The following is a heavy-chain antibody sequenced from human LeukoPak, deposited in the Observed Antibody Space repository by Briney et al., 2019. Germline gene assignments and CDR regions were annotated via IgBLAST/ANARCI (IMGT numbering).Heavy chain of an antibody. D-gene: IGHD2-2*01. Sequence: SETLSLTCTVSGGSISSGDYYWSWIRQPPGKGLEWIGYIYYSGSTYYNPSLKSRVTISVDTSKNQFSLKLSSVTAADTAVYYCATAPPYYCSSTSCSRKPFYFDYWGQGTLVTVSS. J-gene: IGHJ4*02. V-gene: IGHV4-30-4*01. CDR1: GGSISSGDYY. CDR3: ATAPPYYCSSTSCSRKPFYFDY. CDR2: IYYSGST.